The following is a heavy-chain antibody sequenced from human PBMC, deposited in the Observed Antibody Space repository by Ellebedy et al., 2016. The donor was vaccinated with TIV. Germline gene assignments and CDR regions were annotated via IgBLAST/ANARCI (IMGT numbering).Heavy chain of an antibody. CDR3: AKSPDSSGYHYVGAFDI. Sequence: GGSLRLSCAASGFTFSTDAMSWVRQTPGKGLEWVSVISGSGGDTSYTDSVKGRFTISRDNAKNTLYLQMLSLRAEDTAVYYCAKSPDSSGYHYVGAFDIWGLGTMVTASS. V-gene: IGHV3-23*01. D-gene: IGHD3-22*01. J-gene: IGHJ3*02. CDR1: GFTFSTDA. CDR2: ISGSGGDT.